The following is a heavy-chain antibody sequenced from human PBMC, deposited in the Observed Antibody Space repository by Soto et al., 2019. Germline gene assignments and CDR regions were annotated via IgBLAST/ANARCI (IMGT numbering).Heavy chain of an antibody. V-gene: IGHV3-30*18. CDR2: ISYDGSNK. J-gene: IGHJ4*02. CDR3: AKVALGYGDYPTLIDY. CDR1: GFTFSSYG. D-gene: IGHD4-17*01. Sequence: GGSLRLSCAASGFTFSSYGMHWVRQAPGKGLEWVAVISYDGSNKYYADSVKGRFTISRDNSKNTLYLQMNSLRAEDTAVYYCAKVALGYGDYPTLIDYWGQGTLVTVSS.